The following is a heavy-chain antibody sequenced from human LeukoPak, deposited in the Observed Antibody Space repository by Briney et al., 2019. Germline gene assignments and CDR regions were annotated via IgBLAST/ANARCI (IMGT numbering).Heavy chain of an antibody. CDR1: GGTFSSYA. CDR3: AREARITMVRGVIPTFDY. Sequence: SVKVSCKASGGTFSSYAISWVRQAPGQGLEWMGGIIPIFGTANYAQKFQGRVTITADKSTSTAYMELSSLRSEDTAVYYCAREARITMVRGVIPTFDYWGQGTLVTVSS. CDR2: IIPIFGTA. J-gene: IGHJ4*02. D-gene: IGHD3-10*01. V-gene: IGHV1-69*06.